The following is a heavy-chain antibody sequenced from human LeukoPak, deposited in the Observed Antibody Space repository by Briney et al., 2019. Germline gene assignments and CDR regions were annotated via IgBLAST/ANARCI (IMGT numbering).Heavy chain of an antibody. D-gene: IGHD2-15*01. CDR3: ARSVGEDFDY. J-gene: IGHJ4*02. CDR2: IYYSGST. Sequence: ASETLSLTCAVYGGSFSGYYWSWIRQPPGKGLEWIGYIYYSGSTNYNPSLKSRVTISVDTSKNQFSLKLSSVTAADTAVYYCARSVGEDFDYWGQGTLVTVSS. CDR1: GGSFSGYY. V-gene: IGHV4-59*01.